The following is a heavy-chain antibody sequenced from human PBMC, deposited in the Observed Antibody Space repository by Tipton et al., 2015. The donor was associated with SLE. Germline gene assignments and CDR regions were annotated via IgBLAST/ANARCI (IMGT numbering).Heavy chain of an antibody. Sequence: TLSLTCTVSGGSISSGSYYWTWIRQPAGKGLEWIGNIHTSGRTNYNPSLKSRVTISVDKSKNQFSLKLKSVTAADTAVYYCATVDYFDSGDAFDFWGHGSMVTVSS. CDR1: GGSISSGSYY. V-gene: IGHV4-61*09. CDR2: IHTSGRT. D-gene: IGHD3-22*01. J-gene: IGHJ3*01. CDR3: ATVDYFDSGDAFDF.